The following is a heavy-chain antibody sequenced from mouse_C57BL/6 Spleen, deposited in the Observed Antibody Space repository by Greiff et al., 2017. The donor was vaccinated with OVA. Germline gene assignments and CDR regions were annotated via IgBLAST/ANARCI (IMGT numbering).Heavy chain of an antibody. Sequence: VQLQQSGPELVKPGASVKIPCKASGYTFTDYNMDWVKQSHGKSLEWIGDINPNNGGPIYNQKFKGKATLSVDKSSRTVYMELPSLTSEHTAVYYCARSEVSTHWYFAVWGTGTSVTVSS. V-gene: IGHV1-18*01. CDR2: INPNNGGP. CDR1: GYTFTDYN. D-gene: IGHD2-3*01. CDR3: ARSEVSTHWYFAV. J-gene: IGHJ1*03.